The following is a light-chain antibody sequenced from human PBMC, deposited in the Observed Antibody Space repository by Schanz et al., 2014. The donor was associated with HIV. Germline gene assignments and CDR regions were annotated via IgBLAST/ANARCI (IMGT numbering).Light chain of an antibody. CDR3: TSYTTSSTWV. CDR2: DVS. Sequence: QFVLTQPASVSGSPGQSITISCTGTSSDVGAYKYVSWYQQHPGKAPKLMIYDVSNRPSGVSNRFSGSKSGNTASLTISGLQAEDEADYYCTSYTTSSTWVFGGGTKLTVL. J-gene: IGLJ3*02. V-gene: IGLV2-14*01. CDR1: SSDVGAYKY.